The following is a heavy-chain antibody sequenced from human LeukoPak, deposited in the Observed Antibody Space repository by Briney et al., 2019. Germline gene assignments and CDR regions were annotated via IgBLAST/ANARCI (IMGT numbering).Heavy chain of an antibody. Sequence: GGSLRLSCTASGFTFSSYSMHWVRQAPGKGLVWVSRISSDGSRTNYADSVKGRFTISRDNAKNTLYLQMDSLRAEDTAVYFCARVRHCSTTRCYRGGDYWGQGALVTVSS. CDR2: ISSDGSRT. CDR1: GFTFSSYS. J-gene: IGHJ4*02. D-gene: IGHD2-2*01. V-gene: IGHV3-74*01. CDR3: ARVRHCSTTRCYRGGDY.